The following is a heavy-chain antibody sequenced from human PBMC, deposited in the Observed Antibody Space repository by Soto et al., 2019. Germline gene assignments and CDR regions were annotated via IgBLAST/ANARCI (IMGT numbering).Heavy chain of an antibody. CDR2: IRSDGDTT. V-gene: IGHV3-23*01. CDR3: AKGKGVGATPDGANW. CDR1: GFTFSSYG. J-gene: IGHJ4*02. D-gene: IGHD1-26*01. Sequence: EMQVLESGGGLVQPGGSLRLSCAASGFTFSSYGMNWVRQAPGKGLEWVSGIRSDGDTTYNADSVKGRFTVSRDTSKNTVDLQMNSLTAEDTAVYYCAKGKGVGATPDGANWWGQGTLVTVSS.